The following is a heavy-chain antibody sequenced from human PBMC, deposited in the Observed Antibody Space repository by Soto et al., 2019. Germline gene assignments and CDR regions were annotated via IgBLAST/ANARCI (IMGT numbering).Heavy chain of an antibody. J-gene: IGHJ4*02. CDR1: GGSISSGGYY. V-gene: IGHV4-31*03. Sequence: QVQLQESGPGLVKSSQTLSLTCTVSGGSISSGGYYWSWIRQHPGRGLEWIGYIYYSGSTYYNPSLKSRVTISVDTSKNQFSLKLSSVTAADTAVYYCARWANGDSRFDYWGQGALVTVSS. CDR3: ARWANGDSRFDY. CDR2: IYYSGST. D-gene: IGHD4-17*01.